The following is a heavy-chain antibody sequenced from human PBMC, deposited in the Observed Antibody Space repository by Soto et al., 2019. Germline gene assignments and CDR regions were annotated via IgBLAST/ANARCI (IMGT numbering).Heavy chain of an antibody. CDR2: IIPILGIA. CDR1: GGTFSSYT. CDR3: ARADYGIRSSTSWYNFDY. Sequence: SVKVSCKASGGTFSSYTISWVRQAPGQGLEWMGRIIPILGIANYARKFQGRVTITADKSTSTAYMELSSLRSEDTAVYYCARADYGIRSSTSWYNFDYWGQGTLVTVSS. J-gene: IGHJ4*02. V-gene: IGHV1-69*02. D-gene: IGHD2-2*02.